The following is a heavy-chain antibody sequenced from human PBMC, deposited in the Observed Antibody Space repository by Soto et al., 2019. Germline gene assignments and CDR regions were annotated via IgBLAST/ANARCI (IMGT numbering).Heavy chain of an antibody. CDR3: ARHWAGGQQLVLGAFDI. V-gene: IGHV4-39*01. CDR1: GGSISSSSYY. J-gene: IGHJ3*02. D-gene: IGHD6-13*01. Sequence: QLQLQESGPGLVKPSETLSLTCTVSGGSISSSSYYWGWIRQPPGKGLEWIGSIYYSGSTYYNPSLNSRVTISVDTSKNQFSLKLSSVTAADTAVYYCARHWAGGQQLVLGAFDIWGQGTMVTVSS. CDR2: IYYSGST.